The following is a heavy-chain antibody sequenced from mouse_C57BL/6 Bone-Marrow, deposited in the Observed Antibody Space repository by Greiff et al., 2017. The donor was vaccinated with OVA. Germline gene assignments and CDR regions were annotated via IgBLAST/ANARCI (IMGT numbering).Heavy chain of an antibody. CDR1: GYTFTSYG. J-gene: IGHJ1*03. CDR3: ARRRVRYFDV. CDR2: IYPRSGNT. V-gene: IGHV1-81*01. Sequence: QVQLQQSGAELARPGASVKLSCKASGYTFTSYGISWVKQRTGQGLEWIGEIYPRSGNTYYNEKFKGKATLTADKSSSTAYMELRSLTSEDSAFYFCARRRVRYFDVWGTGTTVTVSS.